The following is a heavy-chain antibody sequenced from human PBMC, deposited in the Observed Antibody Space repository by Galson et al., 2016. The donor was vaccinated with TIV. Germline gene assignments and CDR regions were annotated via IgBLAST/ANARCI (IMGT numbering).Heavy chain of an antibody. CDR3: ARDDNYYASGIYMDN. CDR2: LHFEGHSP. CDR1: GFTFSSYW. J-gene: IGHJ4*02. Sequence: SLRLSCAASGFTFSSYWMHWVRQTPGKGLEWVSRLHFEGHSPSYADSVQGRFTISRDNSRNRLYLQMDSLRVEDTAVYYCARDDNYYASGIYMDNWGQGTLVTVSS. V-gene: IGHV3-74*01. D-gene: IGHD3-10*01.